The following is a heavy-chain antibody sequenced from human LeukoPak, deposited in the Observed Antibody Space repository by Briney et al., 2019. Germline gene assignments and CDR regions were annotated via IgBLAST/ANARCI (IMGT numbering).Heavy chain of an antibody. CDR1: GFTFNTYG. CDR2: ISYDGFDK. Sequence: PGRSLRLSCTASGFTFNTYGMHWVRQAPGKGLEWVTFISYDGFDKYYADSVKGRFTISRDNSKNTLYLQMNSLRAEDTAVCYCARVVLGFYFDYWGQGTLVTVPS. V-gene: IGHV3-30*03. J-gene: IGHJ4*02. CDR3: ARVVLGFYFDY. D-gene: IGHD1-26*01.